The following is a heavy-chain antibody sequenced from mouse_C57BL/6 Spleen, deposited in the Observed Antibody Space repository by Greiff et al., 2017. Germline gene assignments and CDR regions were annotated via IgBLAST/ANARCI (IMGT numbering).Heavy chain of an antibody. CDR1: GFTFSSYT. J-gene: IGHJ1*03. Sequence: EVHLVESGGGLVKPGGSLKLSCAASGFTFSSYTMSWVRQTPEKRLEWVATISGGGGNTYYPDSVKGRFTISRDNAKNTLYLQMSSLRSEDTALYYCARSGSNYDWYFDVWGTGTTVTVSS. CDR2: ISGGGGNT. D-gene: IGHD2-5*01. V-gene: IGHV5-9*01. CDR3: ARSGSNYDWYFDV.